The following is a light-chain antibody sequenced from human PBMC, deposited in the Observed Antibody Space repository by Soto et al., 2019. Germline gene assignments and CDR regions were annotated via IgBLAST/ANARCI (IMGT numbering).Light chain of an antibody. CDR3: QQYDKWPRT. CDR1: QSVSTN. Sequence: EIVMAHSPATLSVSPCERASLSFRASQSVSTNLAWYQQKPGQPPRLLIYFASTRATAVPARFTAGGSGTEFTLTISSLQSDDLAVYYCQQYDKWPRTFGQGTKVDIK. V-gene: IGKV3-15*01. CDR2: FAS. J-gene: IGKJ1*01.